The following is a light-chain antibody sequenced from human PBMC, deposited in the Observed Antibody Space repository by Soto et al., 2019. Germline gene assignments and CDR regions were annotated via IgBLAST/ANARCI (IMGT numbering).Light chain of an antibody. V-gene: IGLV2-14*01. J-gene: IGLJ3*02. Sequence: QSVLSQPASVSGSPGQSITISCTGTSSDVGGYEYVSWYQHQPDKAPKLIIYEVRNRPSGISSRFSGSRSGNTASLTISGLQSEDEGDYYCSAYTARSTLVFGGGTK. CDR2: EVR. CDR3: SAYTARSTLV. CDR1: SSDVGGYEY.